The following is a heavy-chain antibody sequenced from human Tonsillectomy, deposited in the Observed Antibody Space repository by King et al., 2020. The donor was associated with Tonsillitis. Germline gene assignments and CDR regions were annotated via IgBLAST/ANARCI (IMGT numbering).Heavy chain of an antibody. D-gene: IGHD3-3*01. Sequence: QLQESGPGLVKPSETLSLTCTVSGGSISSYYWSWIRQPPGKGQEWIGYIYYSGSTNSNPSLKSRVTISVDTSKNQFSLKLSSVTAADTAVYYCARTITLFGVVIEYYFDYWGQGTLVTVSS. J-gene: IGHJ4*02. CDR3: ARTITLFGVVIEYYFDY. CDR1: GGSISSYY. CDR2: IYYSGST. V-gene: IGHV4-59*08.